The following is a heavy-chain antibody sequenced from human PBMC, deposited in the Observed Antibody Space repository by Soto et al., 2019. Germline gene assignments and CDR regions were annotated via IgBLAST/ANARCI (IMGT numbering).Heavy chain of an antibody. CDR1: GGSISSYY. Sequence: SETRSLTCTLYGGSISSYYWYCIRQPPGKGLERIRYIYYSGNSNSNPSLQSRVTISVDTSKNQFSLRLSSVTAADTAVYYCARSTNRWFGELFTYYYGMDVWGQGTTVT. CDR2: IYYSGNS. CDR3: ARSTNRWFGELFTYYYGMDV. V-gene: IGHV4-59*01. D-gene: IGHD3-10*01. J-gene: IGHJ6*02.